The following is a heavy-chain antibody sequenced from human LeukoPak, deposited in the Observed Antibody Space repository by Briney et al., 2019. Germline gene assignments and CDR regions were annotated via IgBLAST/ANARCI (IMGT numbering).Heavy chain of an antibody. J-gene: IGHJ4*02. Sequence: ASVKVSCKASGYTFTNYAMHWVRQAPGQRLEWMGRINAGNGNTKYSQKFQDRVTITRDTSASTAYMELSSLKSEDTAVYYCARGILWFGELSSLGYWGQGTLVTVSS. CDR1: GYTFTNYA. CDR3: ARGILWFGELSSLGY. D-gene: IGHD3-10*01. CDR2: INAGNGNT. V-gene: IGHV1-3*01.